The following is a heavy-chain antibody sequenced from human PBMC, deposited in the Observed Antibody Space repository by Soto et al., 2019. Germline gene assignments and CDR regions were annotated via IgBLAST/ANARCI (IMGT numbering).Heavy chain of an antibody. Sequence: PSETLSLTCTVSGGSISSSSYYWGWIRQPPGKGLEWIGSIYYSGSTYYNPSLKSRVTISVDTSKNQFSLKLSSVTAADTAVYYCARRHYYDSSGYLDYWGQGTLVTVSS. D-gene: IGHD3-22*01. J-gene: IGHJ4*02. CDR3: ARRHYYDSSGYLDY. CDR2: IYYSGST. CDR1: GGSISSSSYY. V-gene: IGHV4-39*01.